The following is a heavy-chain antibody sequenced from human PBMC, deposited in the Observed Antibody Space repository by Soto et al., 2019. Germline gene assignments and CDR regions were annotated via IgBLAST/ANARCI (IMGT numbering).Heavy chain of an antibody. CDR1: GGSFSGYY. J-gene: IGHJ6*02. CDR2: INHSGST. CDR3: ARGKRDYYYGMDV. Sequence: QVQLQQWGAGLLKPSETLSLTCAVYGGSFSGYYWSWIRQPPGKGLEWIGEINHSGSTNYNPSLKSRVTISVDTSKNQFSLKLSSVTAADTAVYYCARGKRDYYYGMDVWGQGPTVTVSS. V-gene: IGHV4-34*01.